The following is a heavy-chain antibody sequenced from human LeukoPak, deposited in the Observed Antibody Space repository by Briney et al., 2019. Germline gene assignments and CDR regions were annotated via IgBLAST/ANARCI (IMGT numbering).Heavy chain of an antibody. D-gene: IGHD3-22*01. Sequence: PGGSLRLSCAASGFTFSSFGMSWVRQAPGKGLEWVSAISGSGGSTYYADAVKGRFTISRDNSKNTLYLQMNSLRAEDTAVYYCAKPKYYYDSSGYHLSSFDYWGQGTLVTVSS. CDR1: GFTFSSFG. J-gene: IGHJ4*02. CDR3: AKPKYYYDSSGYHLSSFDY. CDR2: ISGSGGST. V-gene: IGHV3-23*01.